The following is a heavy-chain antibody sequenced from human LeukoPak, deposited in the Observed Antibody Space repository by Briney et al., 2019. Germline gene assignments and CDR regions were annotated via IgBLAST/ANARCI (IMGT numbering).Heavy chain of an antibody. V-gene: IGHV1-69*13. CDR2: IIPIFGTA. CDR1: GGTFISYA. CDR3: ARDFRNCSSTSCYDEDPLDSPFYYYYYGMDV. J-gene: IGHJ6*02. Sequence: ASVKVSCKASGGTFISYAISWVRQAPGQGLEWMGGIIPIFGTANYAQKFQGRVTITADESTSTAYMELSSLRSEDTAVYYCARDFRNCSSTSCYDEDPLDSPFYYYYYGMDVWGQGTTVTVSS. D-gene: IGHD2-2*01.